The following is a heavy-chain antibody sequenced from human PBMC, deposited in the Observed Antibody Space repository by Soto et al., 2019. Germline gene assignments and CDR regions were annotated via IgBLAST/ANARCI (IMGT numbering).Heavy chain of an antibody. CDR3: ARVNAASSSHYYGFDA. CDR1: GLSLTTGRMA. J-gene: IGHJ6*02. V-gene: IGHV2-26*03. D-gene: IGHD6-6*01. Sequence: SGHTLVNPTETLTLTCHISGLSLTTGRMAVSWIRQAPGKALEWLANFFSDVESSYSPSLQRRLTLSSESSGTQVILSMTDMGPVDAGTYFCARVNAASSSHYYGFDAWGQGATVTVSS. CDR2: FFSDVES.